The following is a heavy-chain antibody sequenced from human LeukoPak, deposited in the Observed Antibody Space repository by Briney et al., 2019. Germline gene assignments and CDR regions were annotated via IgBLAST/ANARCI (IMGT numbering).Heavy chain of an antibody. CDR1: VYTFTGYY. CDR3: ARARGCSSTSCRYYYFDY. V-gene: IGHV1-2*06. Sequence: ASVKVSCKASVYTFTGYYMHWVRQAPGQGLEWMGRINPNSGGTNYAQKFQGRVTMTRDTSISTAYMELSRLRSDDTAVYYCARARGCSSTSCRYYYFDYWGQGTLVTVSS. J-gene: IGHJ4*02. CDR2: INPNSGGT. D-gene: IGHD2-2*01.